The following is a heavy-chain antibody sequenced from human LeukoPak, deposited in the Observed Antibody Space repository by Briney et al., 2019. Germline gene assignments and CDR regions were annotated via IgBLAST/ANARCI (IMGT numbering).Heavy chain of an antibody. J-gene: IGHJ4*02. CDR1: GASITNYY. V-gene: IGHV4-59*01. D-gene: IGHD1-26*01. CDR3: ARGGSYGAYLDY. Sequence: SETLSLTCSVSGASITNYYWSWIRQAPRKGLEWIGYIYYSGNTNTYNPSLKSRATISLYTSRKYFSLELRSVTAADTAVYYCARGGSYGAYLDYWGQGALVIVSS. CDR2: IYYSGNT.